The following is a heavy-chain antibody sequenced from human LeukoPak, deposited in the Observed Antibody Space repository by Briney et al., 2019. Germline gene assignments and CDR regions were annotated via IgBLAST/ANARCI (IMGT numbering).Heavy chain of an antibody. CDR1: GFTFSSYG. Sequence: PGGSLRLSCAASGFTFSSYGMHWVRQAPGKGLEWVAVIWYDGSNKYYADSVKGRFTISRDSSNNTLFLQMNSLRAKDTAVYYCARESNRRLHYYGIDVWGLGTTVTVSS. V-gene: IGHV3-33*01. CDR2: IWYDGSNK. D-gene: IGHD2-15*01. CDR3: ARESNRRLHYYGIDV. J-gene: IGHJ6*02.